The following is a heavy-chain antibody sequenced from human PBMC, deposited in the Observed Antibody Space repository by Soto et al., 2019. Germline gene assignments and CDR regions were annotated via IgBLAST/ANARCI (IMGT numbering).Heavy chain of an antibody. CDR3: AHTKIVVVPAATHNFDY. CDR1: GFSLRTSGVG. J-gene: IGHJ4*01. D-gene: IGHD2-2*01. CDR2: IYWNDDK. V-gene: IGHV2-5*01. Sequence: SGPTLVNPTQTLTLTCIFSGFSLRTSGVGVGWIRQPPGKALEWLGFIYWNDDKRYSPSLKSRLTITKDTSKNQVVLTMTNVDPVDTATYYCAHTKIVVVPAATHNFDYWGQGILVTVSS.